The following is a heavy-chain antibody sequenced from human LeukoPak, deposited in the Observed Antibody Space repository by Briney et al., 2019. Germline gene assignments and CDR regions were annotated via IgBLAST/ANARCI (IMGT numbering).Heavy chain of an antibody. CDR2: ISTSSRYI. Sequence: GGSLRLFCAASGFTLSNYDMNWVRQAPGKGLEWVSSISTSSRYIYYKDSVRGRFSISRDDAKNSLYLEMNSLRAEDTAVYYCARADCSSSTCYLRRSWFDPWGQGTLVTVSS. J-gene: IGHJ5*02. D-gene: IGHD2-2*01. CDR3: ARADCSSSTCYLRRSWFDP. V-gene: IGHV3-21*01. CDR1: GFTLSNYD.